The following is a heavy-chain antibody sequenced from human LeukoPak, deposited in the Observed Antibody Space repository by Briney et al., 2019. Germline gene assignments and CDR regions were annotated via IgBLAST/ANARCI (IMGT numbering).Heavy chain of an antibody. CDR3: VSFYETY. CDR2: IKSDGSWT. V-gene: IGHV3-74*01. J-gene: IGHJ4*02. CDR1: GNYW. Sequence: GGSLRLSCAASGNYWIHWVRQAPGKGLVWVSHIKSDGSWTSYADSVKDRFTISKDNAKNTMYLQMDNLRVEDTAVYYCVSFYETYWGRGTLVTVS. D-gene: IGHD2-2*01.